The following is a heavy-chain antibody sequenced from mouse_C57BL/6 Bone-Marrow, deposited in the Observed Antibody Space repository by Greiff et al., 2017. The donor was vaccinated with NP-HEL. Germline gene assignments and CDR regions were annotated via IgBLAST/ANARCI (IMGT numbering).Heavy chain of an antibody. CDR3: AKSSNWEVRAWFAY. V-gene: IGHV2-3*01. CDR2: IGRDGGT. J-gene: IGHJ3*01. CDR1: GFSLTSYG. D-gene: IGHD4-1*01. Sequence: QVQLKQSGPGLVAPSQSLSITCTVSGFSLTSYGVSWVRQPPGKGLEWLGAIGRDGGTNYHSALISRLSISKDNSKSQVFLKLNSLQTDDTATYYGAKSSNWEVRAWFAYWGQGTLVTVSA.